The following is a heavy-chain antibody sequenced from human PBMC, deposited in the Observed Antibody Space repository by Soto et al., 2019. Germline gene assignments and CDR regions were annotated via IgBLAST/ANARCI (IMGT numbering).Heavy chain of an antibody. Sequence: QVQLVQSGAEVKKPGASVKVSCKASGYTFINYGISWVRQAPGQGLEWMGWISAYNGNTNYAQKLQGRVTMTTDTSTSTAYMELRSLRSDDTAVYYCARDVRATYDFWSVDWFEPWGQGTLVTVSS. CDR1: GYTFINYG. CDR2: ISAYNGNT. J-gene: IGHJ5*02. V-gene: IGHV1-18*01. CDR3: ARDVRATYDFWSVDWFEP. D-gene: IGHD3-3*01.